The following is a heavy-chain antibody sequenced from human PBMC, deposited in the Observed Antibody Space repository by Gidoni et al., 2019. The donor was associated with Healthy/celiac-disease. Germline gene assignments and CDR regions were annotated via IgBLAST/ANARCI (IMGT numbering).Heavy chain of an antibody. V-gene: IGHV4-34*01. D-gene: IGHD3-10*01. Sequence: QVQLQQWGAGLLKHSETLSLTCAVYGGSFSGYYWSWIRQPPGKGLEWIGEINHSGSTNYNPSLKSRVTISVDTSKNQFSLKLSSVTAADTAVYYCARSIRVRGSLGYWGQGTLVTVSS. CDR2: INHSGST. CDR1: GGSFSGYY. CDR3: ARSIRVRGSLGY. J-gene: IGHJ4*02.